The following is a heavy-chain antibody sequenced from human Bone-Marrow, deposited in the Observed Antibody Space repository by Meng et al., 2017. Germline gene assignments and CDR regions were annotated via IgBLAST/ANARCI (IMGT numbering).Heavy chain of an antibody. CDR3: ARGAYDSSGFFLGAFDI. V-gene: IGHV1-69*13. J-gene: IGHJ3*02. CDR1: GGTFSSLS. Sequence: SVKVSCKASGGTFSSLSISWVRQAPGQGLEWMGGIIHIFGAPNYAQKFQGRVTVTADESTSTAYMELSSLRSEDTAVYYCARGAYDSSGFFLGAFDIWGHGTMVTVSS. CDR2: IIHIFGAP. D-gene: IGHD3-22*01.